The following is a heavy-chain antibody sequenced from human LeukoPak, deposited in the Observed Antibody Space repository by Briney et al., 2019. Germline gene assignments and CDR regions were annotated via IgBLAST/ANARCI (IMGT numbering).Heavy chain of an antibody. J-gene: IGHJ5*02. CDR3: ARVENSGYDDNWFDP. D-gene: IGHD5-12*01. CDR2: IFHRGST. V-gene: IGHV4-30-2*01. CDR1: GGAISSGGYS. Sequence: PSETLSFTCAVSGGAISSGGYSWSWLRQPPGKSLEWIGYIFHRGSTYYNPSLKSRVTISVDRSKDQFSLKLSSVTAADTAVYYCARVENSGYDDNWFDPWGQGTLVTVSS.